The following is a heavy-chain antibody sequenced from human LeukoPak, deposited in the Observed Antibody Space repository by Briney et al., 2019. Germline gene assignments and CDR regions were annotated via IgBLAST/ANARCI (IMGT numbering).Heavy chain of an antibody. V-gene: IGHV3-49*02. J-gene: IGHJ4*02. D-gene: IGHD6-13*01. CDR3: ATGGGIMAAAGDY. CDR2: SNTNRGTT. Sequence: SNTNRGTTESAASVNGRSTISRDDSKSIAYLQMNSLKTEDTAVYYCATGGGIMAAAGDYWGQGTLVTVSS.